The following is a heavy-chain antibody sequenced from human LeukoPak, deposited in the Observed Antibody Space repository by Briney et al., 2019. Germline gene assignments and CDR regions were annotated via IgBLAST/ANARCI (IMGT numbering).Heavy chain of an antibody. CDR2: INPNSGGT. CDR3: ARSRTSPGSGWYANY. J-gene: IGHJ4*02. D-gene: IGHD6-19*01. Sequence: ASVKVSCKASGYTFTGYYMHWVRQAPGQGLEWMGWINPNSGGTNYAQKFQGRVTMTRDTSISTAYMELSRLRSDDTAVYYCARSRTSPGSGWYANYWGQGTLVTVSS. CDR1: GYTFTGYY. V-gene: IGHV1-2*02.